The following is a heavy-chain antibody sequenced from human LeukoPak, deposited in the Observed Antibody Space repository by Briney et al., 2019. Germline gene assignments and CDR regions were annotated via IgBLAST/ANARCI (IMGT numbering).Heavy chain of an antibody. CDR1: GIIFSSHA. Sequence: GGSLRLSCAASGIIFSSHAISWVRQAPGKGLEWVSAISGSGGTTYYADSVKSRFTISRDNSKNTLSLQMNSLRAEDTAVYYCAKEDTTGMTPLLDYWGQGTLVTVSS. D-gene: IGHD1-1*01. J-gene: IGHJ4*02. V-gene: IGHV3-23*01. CDR2: ISGSGGTT. CDR3: AKEDTTGMTPLLDY.